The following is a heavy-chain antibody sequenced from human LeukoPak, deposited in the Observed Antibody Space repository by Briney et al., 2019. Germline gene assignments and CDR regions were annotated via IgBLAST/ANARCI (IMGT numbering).Heavy chain of an antibody. V-gene: IGHV4-34*01. J-gene: IGHJ5*02. CDR1: GGSFSGYY. Sequence: SETLSLTCAVYGGSFSGYYWSWIRQPPGKGLEWIGEINHSGSTNYNPSLKSRVTISVDTSKNQFSLKLSSVTAADTAVYYCARVRITGTPEFNWFDPWGQGTLVTVSS. CDR3: ARVRITGTPEFNWFDP. D-gene: IGHD1-20*01. CDR2: INHSGST.